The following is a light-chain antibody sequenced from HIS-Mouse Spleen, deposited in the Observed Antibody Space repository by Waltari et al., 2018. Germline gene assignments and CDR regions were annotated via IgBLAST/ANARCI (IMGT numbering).Light chain of an antibody. CDR2: EDS. CDR3: YSTDSSGNWV. Sequence: SYELTQPPSVSVSPGQTASITCSGDGLPKKYAYWYQQKSGQAPVLVIYEDSKRPSGIPERFSGSSSGTMATLTISGAQVEDEADYYCYSTDSSGNWVFGGGTKLTVL. V-gene: IGLV3-10*01. CDR1: GLPKKY. J-gene: IGLJ3*02.